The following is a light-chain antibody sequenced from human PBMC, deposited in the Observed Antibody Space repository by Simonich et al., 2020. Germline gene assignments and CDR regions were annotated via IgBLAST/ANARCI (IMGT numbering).Light chain of an antibody. CDR3: QSYDSSNHRGV. J-gene: IGLJ2*01. V-gene: IGLV6-57*03. Sequence: NFMLTQPHSVSESPGKTVTISCTRSSGSIASNYVQWYQQRPGIAPTTVIYEDNQRPSAVPDRFSGSIDSSSNSASLTISGLKTEDEADYYCQSYDSSNHRGVFGGGTKLTVL. CDR1: SGSIASNY. CDR2: EDN.